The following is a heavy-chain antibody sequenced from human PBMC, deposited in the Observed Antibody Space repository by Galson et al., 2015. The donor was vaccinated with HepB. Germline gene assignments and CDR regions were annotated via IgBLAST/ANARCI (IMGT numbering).Heavy chain of an antibody. CDR3: ARSSWRGGTNTD. D-gene: IGHD3-10*01. V-gene: IGHV3-53*04. CDR2: LYAGGNT. CDR1: GFNVSRNY. J-gene: IGHJ4*02. Sequence: SLRLSCAASGFNVSRNYMTWVRQAPGKGLGWVSVLYAGGNTYYADSVKGRFTISRHNSKNNFYLQMNSLRTNDTAVYYCARSSWRGGTNTDWGQGTLVTVSS.